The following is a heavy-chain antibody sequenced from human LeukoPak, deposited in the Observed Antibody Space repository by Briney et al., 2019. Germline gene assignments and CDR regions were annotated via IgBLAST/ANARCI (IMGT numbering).Heavy chain of an antibody. CDR1: VGSMSNTDYY. Sequence: SETLSLTCTVSVGSMSNTDYYWSWIRQPPGKGLEWIGEINHSGSTNYNPSLKSRVTISVDTSKNQFSLKLSSVTAADTAVYYCARGYRITIFGVVITNYYYYGMDVWGQGTTVTVSS. J-gene: IGHJ6*02. CDR2: INHSGST. V-gene: IGHV4-34*01. D-gene: IGHD3-3*01. CDR3: ARGYRITIFGVVITNYYYYGMDV.